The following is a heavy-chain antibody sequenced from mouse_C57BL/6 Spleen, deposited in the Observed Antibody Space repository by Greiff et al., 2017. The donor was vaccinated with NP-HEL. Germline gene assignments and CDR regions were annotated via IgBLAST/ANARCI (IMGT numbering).Heavy chain of an antibody. CDR1: GYTFTSYW. CDR3: ARTIYYYGSSPFYFDY. V-gene: IGHV1-53*01. J-gene: IGHJ2*01. CDR2: INPSNGGT. Sequence: QVQLQQPGTELVKPGASVKLSCKASGYTFTSYWMHWVKQRPGQGLEWIGNINPSNGGTNYNEKFKGKATLTVDKSSSTAYMQLSSLTSEDSAVYYCARTIYYYGSSPFYFDYWGQGTTLTVSS. D-gene: IGHD1-1*01.